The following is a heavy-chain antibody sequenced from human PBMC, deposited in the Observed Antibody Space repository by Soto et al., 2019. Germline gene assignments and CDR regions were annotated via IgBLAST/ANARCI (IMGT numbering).Heavy chain of an antibody. Sequence: SETLSLTCTVSGGSVSSGTYYWSWIRQPPGKGLEWIGYIYYSGSTSYNPSLKSRVTMLVDTSKNQFSLKVSSVTAADTAVYYCARSFGLVCADGIDVRGQGTLVTVS. V-gene: IGHV4-61*01. CDR1: GGSVSSGTYY. CDR3: ARSFGLVCADGIDV. D-gene: IGHD3-3*01. J-gene: IGHJ3*01. CDR2: IYYSGST.